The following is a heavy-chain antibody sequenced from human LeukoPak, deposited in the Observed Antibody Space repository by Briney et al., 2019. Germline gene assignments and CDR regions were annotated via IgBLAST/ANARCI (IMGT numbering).Heavy chain of an antibody. CDR2: ISAYNGNT. CDR1: GGTFSSYA. J-gene: IGHJ4*02. Sequence: ASVKVSCKASGGTFSSYAISWVRQAPGQGLEWMGWISAYNGNTNYAQKLQGRVAMTTDTSTSTAYMELRSLRSDDTAVYYCARGMNRYYDSSGYYWGQGTLVTVSS. D-gene: IGHD3-22*01. V-gene: IGHV1-18*01. CDR3: ARGMNRYYDSSGYY.